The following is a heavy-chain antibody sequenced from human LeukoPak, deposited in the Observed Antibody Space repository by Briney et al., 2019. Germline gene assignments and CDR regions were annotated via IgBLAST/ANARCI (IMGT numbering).Heavy chain of an antibody. Sequence: ETLSLTCTVSGYSISSGYYWGWIRQPPGKGLEWIGSIYHSGSTYYNPSLKSRVTISVDTSKNQFSLKLSSVTAADTAVYYCARQLSPPAPRGFDHWGQGTLVIVSS. J-gene: IGHJ4*02. V-gene: IGHV4-38-2*02. D-gene: IGHD3-10*01. CDR3: ARQLSPPAPRGFDH. CDR2: IYHSGST. CDR1: GYSISSGYY.